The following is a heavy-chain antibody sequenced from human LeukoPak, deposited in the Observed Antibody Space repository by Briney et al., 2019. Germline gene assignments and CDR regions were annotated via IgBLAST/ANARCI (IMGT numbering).Heavy chain of an antibody. J-gene: IGHJ3*02. D-gene: IGHD3-10*01. Sequence: GESLKISCKGSGYIFTSYWIGWVRQMPGKGLEWMGIIYPGDSDTRYSPSFQGQVTISADKSISTAYLQWSSLKASDTAMYYCARPPSGLKDAFDIWGQGTMVTVSS. V-gene: IGHV5-51*01. CDR1: GYIFTSYW. CDR2: IYPGDSDT. CDR3: ARPPSGLKDAFDI.